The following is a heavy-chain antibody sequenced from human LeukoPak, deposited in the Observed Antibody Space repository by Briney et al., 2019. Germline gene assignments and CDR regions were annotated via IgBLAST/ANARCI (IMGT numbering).Heavy chain of an antibody. CDR2: IYYSGST. CDR1: GGSISSGDYY. CDR3: ARVRTVTTWYFDY. J-gene: IGHJ4*02. D-gene: IGHD4-17*01. V-gene: IGHV4-30-4*01. Sequence: SQTLSLTCTVSGGSISSGDYYWSWIRQPPGKGLEWIGYIYYSGSTYYNPSLNSRVTISVDTSKNQFSLKLSSVTAADTAVYYCARVRTVTTWYFDYWGQGTLVTVSP.